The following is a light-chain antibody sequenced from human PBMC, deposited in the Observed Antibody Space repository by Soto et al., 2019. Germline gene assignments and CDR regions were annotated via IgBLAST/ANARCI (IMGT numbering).Light chain of an antibody. V-gene: IGLV1-51*01. CDR2: DND. CDR3: GTWDISLTGL. J-gene: IGLJ2*01. Sequence: QSVLTQPPSVSAAPGQKVTISCSGSSSNIGNNYVSWYQQLPGTAPKLLIYDNDKRPSGIPDRFSGSKSGTSATLGITGLQTGDEADYYCGTWDISLTGLFGGGTKLTVL. CDR1: SSNIGNNY.